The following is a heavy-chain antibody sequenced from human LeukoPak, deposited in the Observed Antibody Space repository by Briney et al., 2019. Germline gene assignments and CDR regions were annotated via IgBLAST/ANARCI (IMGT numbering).Heavy chain of an antibody. J-gene: IGHJ4*02. CDR2: INPSNGDT. Sequence: ASVKVSCKASGYTFTGYYMHWMRQAPGQGLEWMAWINPSNGDTNYAQKFQGRVTMTRDTSISTAYMELTRLISDDTAVYYCARVGSSGWYVHPTLDYWGQGTLVTVSS. V-gene: IGHV1-2*02. CDR3: ARVGSSGWYVHPTLDY. D-gene: IGHD6-19*01. CDR1: GYTFTGYY.